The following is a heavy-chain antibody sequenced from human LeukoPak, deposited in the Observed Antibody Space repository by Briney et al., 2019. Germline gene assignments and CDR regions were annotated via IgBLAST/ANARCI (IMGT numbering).Heavy chain of an antibody. CDR2: IKQDGSEK. D-gene: IGHD1-14*01. CDR3: ARDFGITPTDY. CDR1: GFTFSRYW. J-gene: IGHJ4*02. Sequence: GGSLGLSCAASGFTFSRYWMSWVRQAPGKGLEWVANIKQDGSEKYYVDSVKGRFTISRDNAKNSLYLQMNSLRAEDTAVYYCARDFGITPTDYWGQGTLVTVSS. V-gene: IGHV3-7*03.